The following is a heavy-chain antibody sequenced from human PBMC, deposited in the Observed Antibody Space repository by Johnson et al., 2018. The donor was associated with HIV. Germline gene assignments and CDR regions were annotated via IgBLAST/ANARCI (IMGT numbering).Heavy chain of an antibody. J-gene: IGHJ3*02. CDR3: AKGQEIVGATIMGGAFDI. D-gene: IGHD1-26*01. CDR2: ISASGRDI. CDR1: ELTSSNYA. V-gene: IGHV3-23*04. Sequence: VQLVESGGGLVQPGGSLRLSCVASELTSSNYAISWVRQAPGQGLEWVSAISASGRDIYYGDSVKGRFTISRDNSKNTLYLQMNSLRAEDTAVYYCAKGQEIVGATIMGGAFDIWGQGTMVTVSS.